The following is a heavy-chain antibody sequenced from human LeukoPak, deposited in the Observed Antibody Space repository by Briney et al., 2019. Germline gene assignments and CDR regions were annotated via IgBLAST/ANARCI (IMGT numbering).Heavy chain of an antibody. J-gene: IGHJ3*02. CDR3: AREGPRDAFDI. CDR1: GGTFSSYA. Sequence: SVKVSCKASGGTFSSYAISWVRQAPGQGLEWMGRIIPILGIANYAQKFQGRVTITADKSTSTAYMELSSLRSEDTAVYYCAREGPRDAFDIWGQGTMVTVPS. V-gene: IGHV1-69*04. CDR2: IIPILGIA.